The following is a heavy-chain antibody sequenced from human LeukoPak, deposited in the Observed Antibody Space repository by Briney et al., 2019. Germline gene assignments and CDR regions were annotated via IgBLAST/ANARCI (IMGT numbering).Heavy chain of an antibody. CDR2: ISSSTSTI. CDR1: GFTFSNYN. CDR3: ARGIGGGDFEY. J-gene: IGHJ4*02. V-gene: IGHV3-48*04. Sequence: GGSLRLSCAASGFTFSNYNMNWVRQAPGKGLEWVSYISSSTSTIYYADSVTGRFTISRDNAKNSLYLQMNSLRAEDTAVYYCARGIGGGDFEYWGQGTLVTVSS. D-gene: IGHD2-21*01.